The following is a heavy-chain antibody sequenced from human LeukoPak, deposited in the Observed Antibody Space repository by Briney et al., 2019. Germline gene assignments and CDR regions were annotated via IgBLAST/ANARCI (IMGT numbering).Heavy chain of an antibody. J-gene: IGHJ5*02. V-gene: IGHV4-59*01. Sequence: SETLSLTCTVSGGSISSYYWSWIRQPPGKGLEWIGYIYYCGSTNYNPSLKSRVTISVDTSKNQFSLKLSSVTAADTAVYYCARDLRRGYSGYDPIINWFDPWGQGTLVTVSS. CDR2: IYYCGST. CDR3: ARDLRRGYSGYDPIINWFDP. CDR1: GGSISSYY. D-gene: IGHD5-12*01.